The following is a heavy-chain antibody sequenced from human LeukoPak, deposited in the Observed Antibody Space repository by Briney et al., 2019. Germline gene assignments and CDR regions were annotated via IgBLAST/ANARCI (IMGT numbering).Heavy chain of an antibody. CDR1: GFTFSSNA. Sequence: GGSLRLSCAASGFTFSSNAMSWVRQTPGKGLGWVSSISGSGGSTYSADSVKGRFIISRDNSKNTMYLQLNSLRAEDTAVYYCAKHTGRYSSELDYWGQGTLVTVSS. V-gene: IGHV3-23*01. D-gene: IGHD1-26*01. CDR2: ISGSGGST. CDR3: AKHTGRYSSELDY. J-gene: IGHJ4*02.